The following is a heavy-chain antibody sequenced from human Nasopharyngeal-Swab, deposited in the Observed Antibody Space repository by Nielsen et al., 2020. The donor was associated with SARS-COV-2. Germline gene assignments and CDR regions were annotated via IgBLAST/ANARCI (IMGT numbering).Heavy chain of an antibody. J-gene: IGHJ5*02. D-gene: IGHD6-13*01. Sequence: SETLSLTCAVYGGSFSGYYWSWIRQPPGKGLEWIGEINHSGSTNYNLSLKSRVTISVDTSKNQFSLKLSSATAADTAVYYCARGLSSYSSSTRWFDPWGQGTLVTVSS. CDR3: ARGLSSYSSSTRWFDP. CDR2: INHSGST. CDR1: GGSFSGYY. V-gene: IGHV4-34*01.